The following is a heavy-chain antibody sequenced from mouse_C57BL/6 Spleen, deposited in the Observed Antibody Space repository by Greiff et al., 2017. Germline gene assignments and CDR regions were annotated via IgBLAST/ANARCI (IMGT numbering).Heavy chain of an antibody. CDR1: GYTFTSYT. Sequence: VQLQQSGAELARPGASVKMSCKASGYTFTSYTMHWVKQRPGQGLEWIGYINPSSGYTKYNQKFKDKATLTADKSSSTAYMQLSSLTSEDSAVYYCGDGSSGYVDYWGQGTTLTVSS. CDR3: GDGSSGYVDY. J-gene: IGHJ2*01. V-gene: IGHV1-4*01. CDR2: INPSSGYT. D-gene: IGHD3-2*02.